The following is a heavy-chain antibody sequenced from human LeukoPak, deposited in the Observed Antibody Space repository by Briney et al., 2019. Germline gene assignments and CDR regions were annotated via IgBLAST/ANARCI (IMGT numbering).Heavy chain of an antibody. CDR3: VKDRGYCSSTSCQFYYFDY. Sequence: GRSLRLSCSASGFTFSSYAMHWVRQAPGKGLEYVSAISSIGGSTYYADSVKGRFTISRDNSKNTLYLQMSSLRAEDTAVYYCVKDRGYCSSTSCQFYYFDYWGQGTLVTVSS. CDR1: GFTFSSYA. CDR2: ISSIGGST. V-gene: IGHV3-64D*09. D-gene: IGHD2-2*01. J-gene: IGHJ4*02.